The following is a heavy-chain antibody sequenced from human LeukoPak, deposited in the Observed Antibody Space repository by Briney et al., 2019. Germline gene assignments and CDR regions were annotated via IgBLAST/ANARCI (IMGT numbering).Heavy chain of an antibody. Sequence: SETLSLTCAVSGVSISSSNWLSWVGPPPGTGLEWIGEIYHSGNTNYNPSLNSRVTISVDKSKNQFSLKLSSVTAADTAVYYCARGTLEYDSSGYYRDWGQGTLVTVSS. CDR3: ARGTLEYDSSGYYRD. V-gene: IGHV4-4*02. CDR1: GVSISSSNW. CDR2: IYHSGNT. D-gene: IGHD3-22*01. J-gene: IGHJ4*02.